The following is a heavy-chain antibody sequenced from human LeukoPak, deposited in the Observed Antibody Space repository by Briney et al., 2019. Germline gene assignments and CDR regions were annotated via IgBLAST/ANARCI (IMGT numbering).Heavy chain of an antibody. CDR2: INHSGST. D-gene: IGHD3-3*01. CDR1: GGSFSGYY. CDR3: ATTYYDFWSGPRPHFDY. J-gene: IGHJ4*02. V-gene: IGHV4-34*01. Sequence: SETLSLTRAVYGGSFSGYYWRWIRQPPGKGLEWIGEINHSGSTNYNPSLKSRVTISVDTSKNQFSLKLSSVTAADTAVYYCATTYYDFWSGPRPHFDYWGQGTLVTVSS.